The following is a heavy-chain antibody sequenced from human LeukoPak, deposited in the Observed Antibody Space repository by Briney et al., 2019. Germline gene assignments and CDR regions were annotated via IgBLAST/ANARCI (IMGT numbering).Heavy chain of an antibody. D-gene: IGHD6-6*01. V-gene: IGHV1-69*06. CDR2: IIPIFGTA. Sequence: SVKVSCKASGGTFSSYAISWVRQAPGQGLEWMGGIIPIFGTANYAQKFQGRVTITADKSTSTTYMELSSLRSEDTAVYYCARLWAGSSWGYYYYMDVWGKGTTVTVSS. J-gene: IGHJ6*03. CDR1: GGTFSSYA. CDR3: ARLWAGSSWGYYYYMDV.